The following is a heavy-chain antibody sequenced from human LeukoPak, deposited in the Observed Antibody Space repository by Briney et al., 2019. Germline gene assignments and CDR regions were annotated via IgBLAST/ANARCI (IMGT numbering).Heavy chain of an antibody. V-gene: IGHV1-18*04. Sequence: ASVKVSCKASGYTFTDYYMHWVRQAPGQGLEWMGWISAYNGNTNYAQKLQGRVTMTTDTSTSTAYMELRSLRSDDTAVYYCARDTVDTAWGYWGQGTLVTVSS. J-gene: IGHJ4*02. D-gene: IGHD5-18*01. CDR3: ARDTVDTAWGY. CDR2: ISAYNGNT. CDR1: GYTFTDYY.